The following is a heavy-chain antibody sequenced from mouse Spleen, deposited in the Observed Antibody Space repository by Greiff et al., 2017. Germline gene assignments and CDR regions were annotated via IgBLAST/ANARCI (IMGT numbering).Heavy chain of an antibody. CDR3: ARQRGTVSYFDY. D-gene: IGHD3-3*01. J-gene: IGHJ2*01. CDR1: GFTFSSYA. Sequence: EVQRVESGGGLVKPGGSLKLSCAASGFTFSSYAMSWVRQTPEKGLEWVGTISSGGSYTYYPDSVKGRFTISRDNAKNTLYLQMSSLRSEDTAMYYCARQRGTVSYFDYWGQGTTLTVSS. CDR2: ISSGGSYT. V-gene: IGHV5-9-3*01.